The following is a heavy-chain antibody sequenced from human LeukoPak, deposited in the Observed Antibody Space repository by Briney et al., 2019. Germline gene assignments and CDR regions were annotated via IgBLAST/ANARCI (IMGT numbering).Heavy chain of an antibody. V-gene: IGHV3-48*01. Sequence: GGSLRLSCAASGFTFSSYSMNWVRQAPGKGLEWVSYISSSSSTIYYADSVKGRFTISRDNAKNSLYLQMNSLRAEDTAVYYCARGAYSYGYGYFDYWGQGTLVTVSS. CDR1: GFTFSSYS. CDR2: ISSSSSTI. D-gene: IGHD5-18*01. CDR3: ARGAYSYGYGYFDY. J-gene: IGHJ4*02.